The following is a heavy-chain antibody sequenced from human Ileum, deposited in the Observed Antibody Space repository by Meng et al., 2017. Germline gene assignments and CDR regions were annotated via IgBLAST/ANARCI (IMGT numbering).Heavy chain of an antibody. V-gene: IGHV4-30-4*01. CDR1: GRSISSGDYS. CDR2: IYYSGST. J-gene: IGHJ5*02. Sequence: QLQLQESGPGLVKPCRTLFLTCTVSGRSISSGDYSWSWIRQPPGKGLEWIGYIYYSGSTYYNPSLKSRVTISVDTSKNQFSLKLSSVTAADTAVYYCARENTIFGVVWGSWFDPWGQGTLVTVSS. CDR3: ARENTIFGVVWGSWFDP. D-gene: IGHD3-3*01.